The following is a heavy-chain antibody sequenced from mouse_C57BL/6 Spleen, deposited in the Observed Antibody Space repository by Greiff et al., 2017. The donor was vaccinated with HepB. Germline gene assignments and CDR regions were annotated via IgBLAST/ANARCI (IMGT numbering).Heavy chain of an antibody. V-gene: IGHV1-22*01. CDR3: ASTMDPYYYYAMDY. Sequence: EVQLQQSGPELVKPGASVKMSCKASGYTFTDYNMHWVKQSHGKSLEWIGYINPNNGGTSYNQKFKGKATLTVNKSSSTAYMELRSLTSEDSAVYYCASTMDPYYYYAMDYWGQGTSVTVSS. CDR2: INPNNGGT. J-gene: IGHJ4*01. D-gene: IGHD2-3*01. CDR1: GYTFTDYN.